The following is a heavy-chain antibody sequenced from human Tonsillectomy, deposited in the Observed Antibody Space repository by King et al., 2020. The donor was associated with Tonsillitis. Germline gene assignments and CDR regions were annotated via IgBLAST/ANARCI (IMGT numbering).Heavy chain of an antibody. CDR1: GFTFDEYA. CDR3: AKDNYDFWSGSALDY. D-gene: IGHD3-3*01. Sequence: VQLVESGGGLVQPGRSLRLSCAASGFTFDEYAMHWVRQAPGKGLEWVSGISWNSATTGYADSVKGRFIISRDNGKNSLYLQMNTLRAEDTALYYCAKDNYDFWSGSALDYWGHGTLVTVSS. V-gene: IGHV3-9*01. J-gene: IGHJ4*01. CDR2: ISWNSATT.